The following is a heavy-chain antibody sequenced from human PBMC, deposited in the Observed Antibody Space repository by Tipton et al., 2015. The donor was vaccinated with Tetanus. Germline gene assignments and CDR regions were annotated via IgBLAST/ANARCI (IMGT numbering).Heavy chain of an antibody. CDR3: AKDPASRGWFDP. J-gene: IGHJ5*02. CDR1: GFTFSNFA. V-gene: IGHV3-23*01. CDR2: ISGSGDDT. Sequence: SLRLSCAASGFTFSNFAMNWLRQTPLRGLEWVSGISGSGDDTHYADSVQGRFTISRDNAMNTIYLQMNSLRAEDTALYYCAKDPASRGWFDPWGQGTLVSVSS.